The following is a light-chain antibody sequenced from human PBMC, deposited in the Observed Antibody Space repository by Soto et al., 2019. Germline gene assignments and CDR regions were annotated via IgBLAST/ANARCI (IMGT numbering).Light chain of an antibody. CDR2: GAS. CDR1: QSISRN. Sequence: EIVMTQSPATLSVSPGEGATLSCRASQSISRNLAWYQQKPGRAPRLLLYGASTGAPGLPDRFSGSGSGTEFTLTISSLQSEDFAVYYCQHYYNWPRTFGQGTKV. J-gene: IGKJ1*01. V-gene: IGKV3-15*01. CDR3: QHYYNWPRT.